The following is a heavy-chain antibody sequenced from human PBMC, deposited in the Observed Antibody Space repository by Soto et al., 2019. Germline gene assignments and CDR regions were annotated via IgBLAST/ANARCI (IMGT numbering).Heavy chain of an antibody. CDR1: GYTPTEIS. V-gene: IGHV1-24*01. J-gene: IGHJ4*02. CDR3: ATRDCSGGSCYINAFDY. D-gene: IGHD2-15*01. CDR2: FDPEDGET. Sequence: ASMKGSCQVFGYTPTEISIHRGGKAPGKSLEWMGGFDPEDGETIYAQKFQGRATMTEDTSTDTAYMELSSLRSEDTAVYYCATRDCSGGSCYINAFDYWGQGTLVTVSS.